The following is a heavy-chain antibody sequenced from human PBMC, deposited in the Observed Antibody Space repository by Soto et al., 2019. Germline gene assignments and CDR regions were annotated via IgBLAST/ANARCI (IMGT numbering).Heavy chain of an antibody. CDR3: AREGSGWYINWFDP. CDR2: IIPIFGTA. J-gene: IGHJ5*02. Sequence: SVKVSCKASGGTFSSYAISWVRQAPGQGLEWMGGIIPIFGTANYAQKFQGRVTITADESTSTAYMELSSLRSEDTAVYYCAREGSGWYINWFDPWGQGTLVTVSS. CDR1: GGTFSSYA. V-gene: IGHV1-69*13. D-gene: IGHD6-19*01.